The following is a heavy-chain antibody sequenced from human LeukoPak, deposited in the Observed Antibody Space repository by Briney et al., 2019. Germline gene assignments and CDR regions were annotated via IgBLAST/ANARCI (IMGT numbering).Heavy chain of an antibody. CDR3: ATPSRGDCGGDCLDY. J-gene: IGHJ4*02. Sequence: PSETLSLTCTVSGYSISSGYYWGWIRQPPGKGLEWIGSIYHSGSTYYNPSLKSRVTISVDTSKNQFSLKLSSVTAADTAVYYCATPSRGDCGGDCLDYWGQGTLVTVSS. CDR1: GYSISSGYY. D-gene: IGHD2-21*02. V-gene: IGHV4-38-2*02. CDR2: IYHSGST.